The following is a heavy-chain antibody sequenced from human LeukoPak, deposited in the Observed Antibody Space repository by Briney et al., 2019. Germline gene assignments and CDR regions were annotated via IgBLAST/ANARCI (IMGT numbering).Heavy chain of an antibody. CDR2: INPNSGGT. V-gene: IGHV1-2*02. D-gene: IGHD2-2*01. Sequence: ASVKVSCKASGYTFTGYYMHWVRQAPGQGLEWMGWINPNSGGTNYARKFQGRVTMTRDTSISTAYMELSRLRSDDTAVYYCARDEGRGVYQLLYYFDYWGQGTLVTVSS. J-gene: IGHJ4*02. CDR1: GYTFTGYY. CDR3: ARDEGRGVYQLLYYFDY.